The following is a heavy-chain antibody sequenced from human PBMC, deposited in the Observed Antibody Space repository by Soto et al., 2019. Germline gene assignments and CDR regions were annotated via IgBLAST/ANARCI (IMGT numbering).Heavy chain of an antibody. J-gene: IGHJ6*02. D-gene: IGHD3-10*01. CDR3: ARDLFGHRHYYGSGKLYGMDV. Sequence: SETLSLTCAVSGGSISSGGYSWSWIRQPPGKGLEWIGYIYHSGSTNYNPSLKSRVTISVDTSKNQFSLKLSSVTAADTAVYYCARDLFGHRHYYGSGKLYGMDVWGQGTTVTVSS. CDR2: IYHSGST. CDR1: GGSISSGGYS. V-gene: IGHV4-30-2*01.